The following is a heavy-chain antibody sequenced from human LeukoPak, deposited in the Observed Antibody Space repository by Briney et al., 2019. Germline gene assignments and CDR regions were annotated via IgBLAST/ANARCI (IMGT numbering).Heavy chain of an antibody. Sequence: SETLSLTCTVSGGSISSGGYYWSWIRQHPGKGLEWIGYIYYSGSTYYNPSLKSRVNISVDTSKNQFSLKLSSVTAADTAVYYCARDAGDPFGFDAWGQGSLVTVSS. CDR3: ARDAGDPFGFDA. J-gene: IGHJ5*02. D-gene: IGHD3-10*01. CDR1: GGSISSGGYY. V-gene: IGHV4-31*03. CDR2: IYYSGST.